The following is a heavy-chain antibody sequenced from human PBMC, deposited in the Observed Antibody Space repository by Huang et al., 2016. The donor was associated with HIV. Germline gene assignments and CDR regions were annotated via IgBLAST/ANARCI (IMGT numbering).Heavy chain of an antibody. CDR2: IQYDGSNK. V-gene: IGHV3-30*02. D-gene: IGHD6-19*01. CDR1: GFTSSSQG. J-gene: IGHJ4*02. CDR3: VKETVQWLVTY. Sequence: QVQVVESGGGVVQPGGSLRLSCSASGFTSSSQGMHWVRQAPGKGLEWVAFIQYDGSNKYFADSVKGRFTMSRDNSKNTLYLQMNSLRGEDTAVYYCVKETVQWLVTYWGQGTLVTVSS.